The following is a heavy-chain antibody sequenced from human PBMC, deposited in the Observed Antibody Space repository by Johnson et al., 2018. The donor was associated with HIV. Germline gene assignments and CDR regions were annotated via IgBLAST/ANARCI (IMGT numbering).Heavy chain of an antibody. V-gene: IGHV3-30*02. CDR3: ARVKQQVVRVGSDAFDI. Sequence: QVQLVESGGGLVQPGGSLRLSCAASGLTFSNYGIHWVRQSPGKGLEWVAFIRYDGSNKYYADSVKGRFPISRDNSKNTLYLQMNSLRTEDTAVYYCARVKQQVVRVGSDAFDIWGQGTMVTVSS. CDR2: IRYDGSNK. CDR1: GLTFSNYG. D-gene: IGHD6-13*01. J-gene: IGHJ3*02.